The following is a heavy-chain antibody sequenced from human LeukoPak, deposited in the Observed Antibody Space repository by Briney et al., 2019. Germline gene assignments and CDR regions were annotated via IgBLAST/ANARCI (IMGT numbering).Heavy chain of an antibody. CDR1: GFTFSTYA. V-gene: IGHV3-23*01. Sequence: GGSLRVSCAASGFTFSTYAMSWVRQAPGKGLEWVSAISGSGGSTYYADSAKGRFTISRDNSKNTLYLQMNSLRAEDTAVYYCAKEGYRYGYAIDYWGQGTLVTVSS. J-gene: IGHJ4*02. CDR3: AKEGYRYGYAIDY. CDR2: ISGSGGST. D-gene: IGHD5-18*01.